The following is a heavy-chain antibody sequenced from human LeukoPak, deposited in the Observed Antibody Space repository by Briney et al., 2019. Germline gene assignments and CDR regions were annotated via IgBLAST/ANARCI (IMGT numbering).Heavy chain of an antibody. CDR1: GLIVSSNY. D-gene: IGHD3-10*01. J-gene: IGHJ4*02. CDR2: ISGSHNT. CDR3: ANLYGSGESY. Sequence: GGSLRLSCAASGLIVSSNYMSWVRQAPGKGLEWVSTISGSHNTYYADSVKGRFTISRDNSKNTLYLQMNSLRAEDTAIYYCANLYGSGESYWGQGTLVTVSS. V-gene: IGHV3-53*01.